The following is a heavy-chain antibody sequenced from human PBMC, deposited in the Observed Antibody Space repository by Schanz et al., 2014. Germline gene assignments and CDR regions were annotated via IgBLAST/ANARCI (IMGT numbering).Heavy chain of an antibody. D-gene: IGHD4-17*01. CDR3: VRDTDYHFDY. V-gene: IGHV3-74*01. CDR1: GFTLSTNV. J-gene: IGHJ4*02. Sequence: EIHLVESGGGLVMPGGSLRLSCAASGFTLSTNVVHWVRQAPGKGLVWVSRISRDGWTTTYADSVKGRFTISRDNAKNALYLQMNSLRAEDTAVYYCVRDTDYHFDYWGQGTLVTVSS. CDR2: ISRDGWTT.